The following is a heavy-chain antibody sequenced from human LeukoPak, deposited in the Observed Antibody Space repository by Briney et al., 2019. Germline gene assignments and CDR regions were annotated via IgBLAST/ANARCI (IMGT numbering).Heavy chain of an antibody. CDR1: GGSISSGGYY. Sequence: SETLSLTCTVSGGSISSGGYYWSWIRQPPGKGLEWIGEINHSGSTSYNPSLKSRVTISVDTSKNQFSLKLSSVTAADTAVYYCARAARYSSVGYWGQGTLVTVSS. J-gene: IGHJ4*02. CDR2: INHSGST. V-gene: IGHV4-39*07. CDR3: ARAARYSSVGY. D-gene: IGHD6-19*01.